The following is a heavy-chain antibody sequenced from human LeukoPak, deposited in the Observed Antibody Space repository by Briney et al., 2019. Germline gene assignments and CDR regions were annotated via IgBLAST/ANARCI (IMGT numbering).Heavy chain of an antibody. V-gene: IGHV1-69*06. CDR1: GGTFSSYA. D-gene: IGHD3-10*01. Sequence: SVKVSCKASGGTFSSYAISWVRQAPGQGLEWMGGIIPIFGTANYAQKFQGRVTITADKSTSTAYMELSSLRSEDTAVYYCARDQYYGSGTYYNSSKGYFDYWGQGTLVTVSS. CDR2: IIPIFGTA. CDR3: ARDQYYGSGTYYNSSKGYFDY. J-gene: IGHJ4*02.